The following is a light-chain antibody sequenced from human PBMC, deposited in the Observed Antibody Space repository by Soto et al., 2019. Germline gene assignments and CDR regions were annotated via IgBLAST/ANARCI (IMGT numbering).Light chain of an antibody. J-gene: IGLJ3*02. CDR3: CSYTDGSSLV. CDR1: SSDVGGYTY. CDR2: EVN. Sequence: QSALTQPASVSGSPRQSITISCTGASSDVGGYTYVSWYQQHPGKAPKLMIYEVNNRPSGVSNRFSGSKSGNTASLTISGLQAEDEAEYYCCSYTDGSSLVFGGGTKLTVL. V-gene: IGLV2-14*01.